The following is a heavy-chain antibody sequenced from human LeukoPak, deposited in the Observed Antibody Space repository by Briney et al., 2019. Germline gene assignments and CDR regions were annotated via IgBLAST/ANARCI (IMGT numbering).Heavy chain of an antibody. CDR3: ARDGIAAADIGY. CDR1: GFTFSSYS. CDR2: ISSSSSYI. V-gene: IGHV3-21*01. D-gene: IGHD6-13*01. J-gene: IGHJ4*02. Sequence: GGSLRLSCAASGFTFSSYSMNWVRQAPGKGLEWVSSISSSSSYIYYADSVKGRFTISTDNAKNSLYLQMNSLRAEDTAVYYCARDGIAAADIGYWGQGTLVTVSS.